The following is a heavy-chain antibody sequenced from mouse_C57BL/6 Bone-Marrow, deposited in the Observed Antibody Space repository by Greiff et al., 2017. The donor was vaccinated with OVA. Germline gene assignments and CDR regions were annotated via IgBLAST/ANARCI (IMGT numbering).Heavy chain of an antibody. D-gene: IGHD1-1*01. J-gene: IGHJ1*03. V-gene: IGHV4-1*01. Sequence: EVKLVESGGGLVQPRGSLKLSCAASGIDFSRYWMSWVRRAPGKGLEWIGEINPDSSTINYAPSLKDKFIISRDNAKNTLYLQMSKVSSEDTALYYCAKDYYGSSYWYFDVWGTGTTVTVSS. CDR2: INPDSSTI. CDR3: AKDYYGSSYWYFDV. CDR1: GIDFSRYW.